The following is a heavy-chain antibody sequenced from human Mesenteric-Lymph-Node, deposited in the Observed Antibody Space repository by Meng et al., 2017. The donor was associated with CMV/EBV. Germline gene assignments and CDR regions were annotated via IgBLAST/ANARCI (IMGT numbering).Heavy chain of an antibody. D-gene: IGHD3-10*01. J-gene: IGHJ4*02. Sequence: SCQASGYPFTMYGLLWVRQAPGQGLEWVAWIGPYTGNTKYAQKFQGRVTTTTETSTSTAYMELRSLRSDDTAIYYCARADSGSAPDYWGQGTLVTVSS. CDR2: IGPYTGNT. CDR1: GYPFTMYG. CDR3: ARADSGSAPDY. V-gene: IGHV1-18*01.